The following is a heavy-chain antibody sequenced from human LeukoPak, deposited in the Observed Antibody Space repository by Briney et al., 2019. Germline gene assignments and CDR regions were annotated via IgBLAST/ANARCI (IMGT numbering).Heavy chain of an antibody. J-gene: IGHJ4*02. V-gene: IGHV3-66*01. CDR2: IYSDGST. Sequence: PGGSLRLSCAASGLTVSSSYMSWVRQAPGKGLEWVSVIYSDGSTYYADSVKGRFTISRDNSKNTVYLQMNSLRAEDTAVYFCARRPDYGGTPTFDHWGQGTLVTVSS. CDR1: GLTVSSSY. D-gene: IGHD4-23*01. CDR3: ARRPDYGGTPTFDH.